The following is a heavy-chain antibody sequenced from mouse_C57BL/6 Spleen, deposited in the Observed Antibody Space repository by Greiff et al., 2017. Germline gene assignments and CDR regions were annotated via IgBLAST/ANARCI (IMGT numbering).Heavy chain of an antibody. D-gene: IGHD1-1*01. V-gene: IGHV5-17*01. J-gene: IGHJ4*01. CDR1: GFTFSDYG. Sequence: EVKLVESGGGLVKPGGSLKLSCAASGFTFSDYGMHWVRQAPEKGLEWVGYICSGSSTIYYAETVKGRFTMSRDNAENTLFLQMTSLRSEDTAMYYCARRRQSYGSSYAMDYWGQATSVTVSS. CDR3: ARRRQSYGSSYAMDY. CDR2: ICSGSSTI.